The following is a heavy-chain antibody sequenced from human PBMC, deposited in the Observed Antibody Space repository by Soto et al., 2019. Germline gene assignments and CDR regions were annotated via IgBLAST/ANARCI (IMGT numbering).Heavy chain of an antibody. J-gene: IGHJ4*02. CDR1: GYTFTNYG. CDR2: ISVYNGNT. Sequence: ASVEVSCKASGYTFTNYGINWVRQAPGQGLEWMGWISVYNGNTYYAQKVQGRVNMTTDASTSTVYMELRSLRSDDTAVYYCARDWVMTTVTFFDYWGQGTLVTVSS. D-gene: IGHD4-17*01. CDR3: ARDWVMTTVTFFDY. V-gene: IGHV1-18*01.